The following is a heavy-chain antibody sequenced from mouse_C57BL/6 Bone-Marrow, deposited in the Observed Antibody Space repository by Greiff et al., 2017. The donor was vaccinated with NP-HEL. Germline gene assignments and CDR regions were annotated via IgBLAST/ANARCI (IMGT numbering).Heavy chain of an antibody. CDR1: GFTFSDFY. D-gene: IGHD2-5*01. Sequence: EVKLVESGGGLVQSGRSLRLSCATSGFTFSDFYMEWVRQAPGKGLEWIAASRNKANDYTTEYSASVKGRFIVARDTSQSILYLQMNALRAEDPAIYYCARENYSTPFAYWGQGTLVTVSA. V-gene: IGHV7-1*01. J-gene: IGHJ3*01. CDR2: SRNKANDYTT. CDR3: ARENYSTPFAY.